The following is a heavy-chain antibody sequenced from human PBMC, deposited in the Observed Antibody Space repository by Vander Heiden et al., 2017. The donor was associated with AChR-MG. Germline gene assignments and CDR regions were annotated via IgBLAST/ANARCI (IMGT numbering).Heavy chain of an antibody. CDR2: INHSGST. Sequence: QVQLQQCGAGLLKPSETLSLTCAVYGGSFSGYYWSWIRQPPGKGLEWIGEINHSGSTNYNPSLKSRVTISVDTSKNQFSLKLSSVTAADTAVYYCARAAAAWNWFDPWGQGTLVTVSS. V-gene: IGHV4-34*01. D-gene: IGHD6-13*01. J-gene: IGHJ5*02. CDR1: GGSFSGYY. CDR3: ARAAAAWNWFDP.